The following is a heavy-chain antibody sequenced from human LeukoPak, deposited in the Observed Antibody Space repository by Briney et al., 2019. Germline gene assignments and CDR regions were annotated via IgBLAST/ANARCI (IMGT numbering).Heavy chain of an antibody. Sequence: GGSLRLSCAASGFTFSSYAMSWVRQAPGKGLEWVSAISGSGGSTYYADSVKGRFTISRDNSRNTLYLQMNSLRAEDTAVYYCAKDLGYSSSRYFDYWGQGTLVTVSS. J-gene: IGHJ4*02. D-gene: IGHD6-13*01. CDR2: ISGSGGST. CDR1: GFTFSSYA. CDR3: AKDLGYSSSRYFDY. V-gene: IGHV3-23*01.